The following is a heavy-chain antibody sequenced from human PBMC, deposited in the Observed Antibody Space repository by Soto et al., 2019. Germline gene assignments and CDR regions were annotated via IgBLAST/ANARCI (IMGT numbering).Heavy chain of an antibody. CDR1: GFTFSSYS. V-gene: IGHV3-21*01. Sequence: GGSLILSCAAAGFTFSSYSMNWVRQAPGKGLEWVSSISSSSSYIYYADSVKGRFTISRDNAKNSLYLQMNSLRAEDTAVYYCARDRSSSWPIDYWGQGTLVTVSS. CDR3: ARDRSSSWPIDY. D-gene: IGHD6-13*01. CDR2: ISSSSSYI. J-gene: IGHJ4*02.